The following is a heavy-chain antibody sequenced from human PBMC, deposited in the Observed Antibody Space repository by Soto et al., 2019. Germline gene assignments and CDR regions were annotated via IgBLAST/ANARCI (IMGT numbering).Heavy chain of an antibody. CDR2: ISAYNGNT. D-gene: IGHD2-2*01. CDR1: GYTFTSYG. V-gene: IGHV1-18*01. Sequence: QVQLVQSGAEVKKPGASVKVSCKASGYTFTSYGISWVRQAPGQGLEWMEWISAYNGNTNYAQKLQGRVTMTTDTSTSTAYMELRSLRSDDTAVYYCARGPYCSSTSCYGGWFDPWGQGTLVTVSS. CDR3: ARGPYCSSTSCYGGWFDP. J-gene: IGHJ5*02.